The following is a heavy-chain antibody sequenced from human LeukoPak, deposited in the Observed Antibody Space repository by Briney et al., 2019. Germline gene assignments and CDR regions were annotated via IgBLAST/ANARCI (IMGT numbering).Heavy chain of an antibody. V-gene: IGHV3-23*01. CDR2: ISGSGGST. D-gene: IGHD3-22*01. CDR3: ANGGTYYDSSGYYSHFDY. J-gene: IGHJ4*02. CDR1: GFTFSSCA. Sequence: GGSLRLSCAASGFTFSSCAMSWVRQAPGKGLEWVSAISGSGGSTYYADSVKGRFTISRDNSKNTLYLQMNSLRAEDTAVYYCANGGTYYDSSGYYSHFDYWGQGTLVTVSS.